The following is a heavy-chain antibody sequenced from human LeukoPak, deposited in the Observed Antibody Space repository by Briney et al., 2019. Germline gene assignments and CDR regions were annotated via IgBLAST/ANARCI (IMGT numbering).Heavy chain of an antibody. D-gene: IGHD5-24*01. CDR2: IHYRGNT. V-gene: IGHV4-59*08. J-gene: IGHJ5*02. CDR3: ARRRVEMAPTSEGNWFDP. CDR1: GDSICNYF. Sequence: PSETLSLTCTVSGDSICNYFWSWIRQPPGKGLEWIGSIHYRGNTNYNPSLKSRVTISVDTSKNLFSLNLSSVTAADTAVYRCARRRVEMAPTSEGNWFDPWGQGTLVTVSS.